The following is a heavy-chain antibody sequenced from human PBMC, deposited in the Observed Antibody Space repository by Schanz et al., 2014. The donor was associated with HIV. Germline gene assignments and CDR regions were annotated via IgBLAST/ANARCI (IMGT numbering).Heavy chain of an antibody. CDR1: GFTFSSYS. Sequence: EVQLVESGGGLVKPGGSLRLSCAASGFTFSSYSMNWVRQAPGKGLEWVPSISESGGRSYYADSVNGRFTISRDNSKNTLYLQMTTLRTEDTAVYYCAKPEYDSRGNSQSHFDSWGQGTLVTVSS. D-gene: IGHD3-22*01. CDR2: ISESGGRS. V-gene: IGHV3-23*04. J-gene: IGHJ4*02. CDR3: AKPEYDSRGNSQSHFDS.